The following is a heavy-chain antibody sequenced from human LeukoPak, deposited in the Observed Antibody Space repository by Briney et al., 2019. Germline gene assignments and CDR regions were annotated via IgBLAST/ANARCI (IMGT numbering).Heavy chain of an antibody. V-gene: IGHV3-74*01. D-gene: IGHD6-13*01. CDR1: GFTFSSYW. CDR2: INSDGSST. Sequence: QPGGSLRLSCAASGFTFSSYWMHWVRQAPGKGLVWVSRINSDGSSTSYADSVKGRFTISRDNAKNTLYLQMNSLRAEDTAVYYCARGRDSSSWRNWFDPWGQGTLVTVSS. CDR3: ARGRDSSSWRNWFDP. J-gene: IGHJ5*02.